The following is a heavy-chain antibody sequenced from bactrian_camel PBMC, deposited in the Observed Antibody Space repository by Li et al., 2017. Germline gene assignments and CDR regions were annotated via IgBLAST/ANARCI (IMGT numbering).Heavy chain of an antibody. D-gene: IGHD3*01. CDR2: ITSGGTT. J-gene: IGHJ4*01. Sequence: HVQLVESGGGSVQAGGSLNLSCVASGDTYSMAWFRQAPGKERELVSDITSGGTTTYADSVKGRFTISQDNADNTVYLQMNTLEPEDTAVYYCAAQMYYWGESFSLCPVSFGHWGQGTQVTVS. CDR3: AAQMYYWGESFSLCPVSFGH. CDR1: GDTYSM. V-gene: IGHV3S53*01.